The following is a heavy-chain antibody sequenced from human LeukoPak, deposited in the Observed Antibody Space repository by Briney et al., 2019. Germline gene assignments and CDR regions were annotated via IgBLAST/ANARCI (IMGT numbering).Heavy chain of an antibody. J-gene: IGHJ4*02. CDR1: VYTVTNYY. CDR3: ARSGMWFSTND. D-gene: IGHD2-21*01. V-gene: IGHV1-46*01. CDR2: VNPSISSR. Sequence: ASVKVSCKASVYTVTNYYMHWVRQAPGQGLEWMGMVNPSISSRTYAQKFQGRVTVTSDTSTSTVYMEVSSLRSEDTAIYYCARSGMWFSTNDWGQGTLVTVSS.